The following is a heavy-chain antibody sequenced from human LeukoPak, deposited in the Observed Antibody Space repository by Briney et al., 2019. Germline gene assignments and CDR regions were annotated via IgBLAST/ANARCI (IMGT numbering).Heavy chain of an antibody. V-gene: IGHV1-2*02. Sequence: ASVKVSCKASGYTFTGYYMHWVRQAPGQGLEWMGWINPNSGGTNYAQKFQGRVTMTRDTSISTAYMELSRLRSDDTAVYYCARVEAGGWYENFDYWGQGTLVTVSS. J-gene: IGHJ4*02. CDR3: ARVEAGGWYENFDY. CDR1: GYTFTGYY. D-gene: IGHD6-19*01. CDR2: INPNSGGT.